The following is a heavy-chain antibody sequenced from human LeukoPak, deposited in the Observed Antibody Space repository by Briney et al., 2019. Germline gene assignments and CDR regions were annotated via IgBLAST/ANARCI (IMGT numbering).Heavy chain of an antibody. CDR2: ISGSGGST. V-gene: IGHV3-23*01. Sequence: PGGSLRLSCAASGFTFSSYAVSWVRQAPGKGLEWVLGISGSGGSTYYADSVKGRFTISRDNSKNTLYLQMNSLRVEDTAVYYCAKRGGGRSLDWLLYVDYWGQGTLVTVSS. J-gene: IGHJ4*02. CDR3: AKRGGGRSLDWLLYVDY. D-gene: IGHD3-3*01. CDR1: GFTFSSYA.